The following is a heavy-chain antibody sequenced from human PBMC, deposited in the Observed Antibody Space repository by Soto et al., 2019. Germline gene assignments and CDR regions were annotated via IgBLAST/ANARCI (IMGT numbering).Heavy chain of an antibody. CDR2: IHSDGITT. V-gene: IGHV3-74*01. D-gene: IGHD3-22*01. Sequence: EVQVAESGGGLVQPGGSLRLSCAASGITFSNYWMEWVRQAPGKGLVWVSRIHSDGITTYYGDSVKGRFTISRDNAKSTVYLQMNSLGAEDTATYHCTLHKFDSSGYVSDYWGQGALVTVSS. CDR3: TLHKFDSSGYVSDY. J-gene: IGHJ4*02. CDR1: GITFSNYW.